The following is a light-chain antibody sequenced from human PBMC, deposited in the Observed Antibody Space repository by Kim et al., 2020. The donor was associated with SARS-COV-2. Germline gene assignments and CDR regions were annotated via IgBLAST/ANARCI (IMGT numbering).Light chain of an antibody. CDR2: DAS. J-gene: IGKJ4*01. CDR3: QQRSDWPLT. Sequence: SLSPGERATLSCRASQSVSYYLAWYQQKPGQAPRLLIYDASNRATGIPARFRGSGSGTDFILTISSLEPEDFAVYYCQQRSDWPLTFGGGTKVEI. CDR1: QSVSYY. V-gene: IGKV3-11*01.